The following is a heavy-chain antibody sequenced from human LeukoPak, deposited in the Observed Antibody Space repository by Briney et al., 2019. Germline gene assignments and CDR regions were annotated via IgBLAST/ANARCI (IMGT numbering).Heavy chain of an antibody. Sequence: PGGSLRLSCAASGLTFSSYSMNWVRQAPGKGLEWVSYISSSSSTIYYADSVKGRFTISRDNAKNSLYLQMNSLRAEDTAVYYCARGGSPFDYWGQGTLVTVSS. V-gene: IGHV3-48*01. CDR1: GLTFSSYS. CDR2: ISSSSSTI. D-gene: IGHD3-10*01. J-gene: IGHJ4*02. CDR3: ARGGSPFDY.